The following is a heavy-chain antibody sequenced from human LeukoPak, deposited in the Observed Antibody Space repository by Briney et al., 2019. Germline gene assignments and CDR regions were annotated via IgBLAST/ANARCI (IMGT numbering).Heavy chain of an antibody. Sequence: SETLSLTCAVYGGSFSGYYWGWIRQPPGKGLEWIGSIYYSGSTYYNPSLKSRVTISVDTSKNQFSLKLSSVTAADTAVYYCARDIVVVPAARGGWFDPWGQGTLVTVSS. CDR3: ARDIVVVPAARGGWFDP. D-gene: IGHD2-2*01. CDR2: IYYSGST. CDR1: GGSFSGYY. J-gene: IGHJ5*02. V-gene: IGHV4-34*01.